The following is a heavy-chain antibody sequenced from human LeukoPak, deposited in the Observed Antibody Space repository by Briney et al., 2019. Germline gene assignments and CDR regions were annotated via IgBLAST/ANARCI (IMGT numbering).Heavy chain of an antibody. J-gene: IGHJ5*02. CDR2: IIPIFGTA. D-gene: IGHD3-3*01. CDR1: GGTFSSYA. Sequence: SVKASCKASGGTFSSYAISWVRQAPGQGLEWMGRIIPIFGTANYAQKFQGRVTITTDESTSTAYMELSSLRSEDTAVYYCARDPSRPGSGVVTDNWFDPWGQGTLVTVSS. CDR3: ARDPSRPGSGVVTDNWFDP. V-gene: IGHV1-69*05.